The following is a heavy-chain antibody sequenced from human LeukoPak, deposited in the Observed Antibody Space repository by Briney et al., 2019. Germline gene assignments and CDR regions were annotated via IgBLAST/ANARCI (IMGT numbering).Heavy chain of an antibody. CDR1: GGSVSGYY. Sequence: SETLSLTCVISGGSVSGYYWGWIRQPPGRGLEWIGYVYYSGSTNYNPSFKSRITISVDTSRNQFSLQLSSVTAADTAVYYCARDKGDYDRSGSLFVFGGQGSLVTVSS. D-gene: IGHD3-22*01. J-gene: IGHJ4*02. V-gene: IGHV4-59*02. CDR2: VYYSGST. CDR3: ARDKGDYDRSGSLFVF.